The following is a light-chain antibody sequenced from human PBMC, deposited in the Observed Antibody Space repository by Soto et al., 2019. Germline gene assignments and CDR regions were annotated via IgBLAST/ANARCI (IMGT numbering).Light chain of an antibody. CDR1: QSISSW. CDR3: QQYNSYSGGFT. Sequence: DIQMTQSPSTLSASVGDRVTITCRASQSISSWLAWYQQKPGKAPKLLIYDASSLESGVPSRFSGSGSGTEFTLTISSLQPDDFAPYYCQQYNSYSGGFTFGPGTKVDIK. J-gene: IGKJ3*01. V-gene: IGKV1-5*01. CDR2: DAS.